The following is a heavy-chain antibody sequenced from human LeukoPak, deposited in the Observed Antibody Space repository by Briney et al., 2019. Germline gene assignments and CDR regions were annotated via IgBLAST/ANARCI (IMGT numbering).Heavy chain of an antibody. J-gene: IGHJ4*02. D-gene: IGHD6-6*01. V-gene: IGHV3-9*01. Sequence: GRSLRLSCAASGFTFDDYAMHWVRQAPGKGLEWVSGISWNSGRINYADSVKGRFTISRDNAKNSLYLQMNSLRAEDTAVYYCARQDHSSSIYGRFDYWGQETLVTVSS. CDR2: ISWNSGRI. CDR1: GFTFDDYA. CDR3: ARQDHSSSIYGRFDY.